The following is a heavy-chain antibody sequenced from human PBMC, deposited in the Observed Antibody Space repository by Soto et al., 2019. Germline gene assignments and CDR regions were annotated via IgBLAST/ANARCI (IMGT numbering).Heavy chain of an antibody. D-gene: IGHD2-2*02. CDR1: GGSFSGYY. Sequence: SETLSLTCAVYGGSFSGYYWSWIRQPPGKGLEWIGEINHSGSTNYNPSLKSRVTISVDTSKNQFSLKLSSVTAADTAVYYCARGRVYCSSTSCYTFWSRNNWFDPWGQGTLVTVS. J-gene: IGHJ5*02. V-gene: IGHV4-34*01. CDR3: ARGRVYCSSTSCYTFWSRNNWFDP. CDR2: INHSGST.